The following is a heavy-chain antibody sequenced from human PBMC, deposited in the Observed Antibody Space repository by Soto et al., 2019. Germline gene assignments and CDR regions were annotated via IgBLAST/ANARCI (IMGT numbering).Heavy chain of an antibody. V-gene: IGHV4-39*02. J-gene: IGHJ4*02. CDR2: FHYSGCT. CDR3: SSILVGAPRHHGFDS. D-gene: IGHD2-2*01. CDR1: GGSINNDDYF. Sequence: PSETLSLTCTVSGGSINNDDYFWCWIRHPPGKGLECLGSFHYSGCTYYNSSLRGRLSISLDTSRNHFSLNLISVTAADTAVYYCSSILVGAPRHHGFDSWDQGRLGTAS.